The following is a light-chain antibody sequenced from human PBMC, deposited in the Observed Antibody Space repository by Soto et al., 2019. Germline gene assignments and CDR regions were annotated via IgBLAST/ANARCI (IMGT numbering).Light chain of an antibody. J-gene: IGKJ1*01. CDR3: QQSYRIPWT. CDR2: AAS. Sequence: DTQMTQSQSSLSASVGDRVTITCRASHSISSYLNWYQQKPGKAPNLLIYAASSLQSGVPSRFSGSGSATDFTLTISSLLPEDFAIYYCQQSYRIPWTFGQGTKVDIK. CDR1: HSISSY. V-gene: IGKV1-39*01.